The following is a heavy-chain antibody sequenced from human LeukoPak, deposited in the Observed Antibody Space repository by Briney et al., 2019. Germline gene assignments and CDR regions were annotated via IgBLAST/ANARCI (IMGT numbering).Heavy chain of an antibody. D-gene: IGHD2-15*01. CDR3: AKDGKYCSGGSCYFDY. J-gene: IGHJ4*01. V-gene: IGHV3-30*02. CDR2: IRYDGSNR. CDR1: GFTFSSYG. Sequence: PGGSLRLSCAASGFTFSSYGMHWVRQAPGKGLEWVAFIRYDGSNRYYADSVKGRFTISRDNSKNTLYLQMNSLRAEDTAVYYCAKDGKYCSGGSCYFDYWGHGTLVTVSS.